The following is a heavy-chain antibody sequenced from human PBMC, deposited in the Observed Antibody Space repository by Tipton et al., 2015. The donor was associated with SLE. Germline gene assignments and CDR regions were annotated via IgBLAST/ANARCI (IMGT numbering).Heavy chain of an antibody. CDR1: GGSVSSSPYY. Sequence: TLSLTCTVSGGSVSSSPYYWSWIRQHPGKGLEWIGCIYYSGSIDYYDPSLESRVSISIDTSKNEFSLKLSSVTAADTAVYYCAREGDSSANFYYYGVNVWGQGTTVTVSS. V-gene: IGHV4-31*03. D-gene: IGHD2-21*01. J-gene: IGHJ6*02. CDR3: AREGDSSANFYYYGVNV. CDR2: IYYSGSID.